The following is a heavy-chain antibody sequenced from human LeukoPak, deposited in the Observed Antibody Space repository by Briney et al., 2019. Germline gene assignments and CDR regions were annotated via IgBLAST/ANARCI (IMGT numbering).Heavy chain of an antibody. Sequence: GGSLRLSCAASGFTFSSYGMSWVRQAPGKGLEWVSAISGSGGSTYYADSVTGRFTISRDNSKNTLYLQMNSLRAEDTAVYYCAKVSVGATTGFSYWGQGTLVTVSS. CDR2: ISGSGGST. V-gene: IGHV3-23*01. D-gene: IGHD1-26*01. CDR1: GFTFSSYG. CDR3: AKVSVGATTGFSY. J-gene: IGHJ4*02.